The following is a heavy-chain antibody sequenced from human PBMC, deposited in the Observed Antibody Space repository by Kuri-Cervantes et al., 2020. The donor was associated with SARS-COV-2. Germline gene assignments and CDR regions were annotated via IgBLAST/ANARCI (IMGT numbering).Heavy chain of an antibody. V-gene: IGHV4-30-4*08. D-gene: IGHD4-23*01. CDR3: AKPYNYGGNSG. J-gene: IGHJ4*02. Sequence: SCTVSGGSISSGDYYWSWIRQPPGKGLEWIGYIYYSGSTYYSPSLKSRVTISVDTSKNQFSLKLSSVTAADTAVYYCAKPYNYGGNSGWGQGTLVTVSS. CDR1: GGSISSGDYY. CDR2: IYYSGST.